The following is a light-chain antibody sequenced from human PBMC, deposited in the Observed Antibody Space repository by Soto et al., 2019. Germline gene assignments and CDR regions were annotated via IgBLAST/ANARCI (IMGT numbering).Light chain of an antibody. CDR1: ISNIGTNY. J-gene: IGLJ1*01. CDR3: AAWDDTVRSYV. Sequence: QSVLTQPPSVSGTPGQRVTISCSGGISNIGTNYVHWFQQLPGTAPKVLSNSGVPDRFSGSKSGTSASLAISGLRSEDEAEYYCAAWDDTVRSYVFGTGTKLTVL. V-gene: IGLV1-47*01.